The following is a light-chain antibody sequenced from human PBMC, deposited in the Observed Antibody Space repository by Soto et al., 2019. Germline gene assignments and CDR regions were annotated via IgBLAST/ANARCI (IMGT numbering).Light chain of an antibody. J-gene: IGKJ1*01. CDR2: VAS. CDR3: QQYYNGQA. Sequence: EIVMTQSPATLSVPPGERATLSCRASQSISTNLAWYQQKPGQAPRLLIYVASTRATGIPARFSGSGSGTEFTLTISSLQSEDFAVYYCQQYYNGQAFGQGTKVEMK. CDR1: QSISTN. V-gene: IGKV3-15*01.